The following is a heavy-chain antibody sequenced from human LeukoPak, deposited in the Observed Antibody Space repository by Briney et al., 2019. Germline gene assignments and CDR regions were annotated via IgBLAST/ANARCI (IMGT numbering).Heavy chain of an antibody. CDR3: ATLDVGATVY. CDR1: GFTFSSYG. Sequence: GGSLRLSCAASGFTFSSYGMHWVRQAPGKGLEWVAFIRYDGSNKYYADSVNGRFTISRDNSKNTLYLQMNSLRAEDTAVYYCATLDVGATVYWGQGTLVTVSS. CDR2: IRYDGSNK. J-gene: IGHJ4*02. V-gene: IGHV3-30*02. D-gene: IGHD1-26*01.